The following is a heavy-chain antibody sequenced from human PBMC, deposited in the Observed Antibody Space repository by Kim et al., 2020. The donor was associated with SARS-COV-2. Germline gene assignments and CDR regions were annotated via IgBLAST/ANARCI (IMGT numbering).Heavy chain of an antibody. D-gene: IGHD6-13*01. V-gene: IGHV1-24*01. CDR3: ATALGYSNAFDP. Sequence: TLYAQNFQDRVTMTEDTSTNTAYMELRSLRFDDTAVYYCATALGYSNAFDPWGQGTLVSVSS. J-gene: IGHJ5*02. CDR2: T.